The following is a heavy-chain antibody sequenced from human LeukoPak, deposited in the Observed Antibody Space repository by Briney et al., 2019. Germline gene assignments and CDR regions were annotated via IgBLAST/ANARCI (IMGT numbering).Heavy chain of an antibody. J-gene: IGHJ5*02. Sequence: PSETLSLTCAVYGGSFSGYYWSWIRQPPGKGLEWIGEINHSGSTNYNPSLKSRVTISVDTSKNQLSLELSSVTAADTAVYYCARVLDSSGYYYGFDPWGQGTLVTVSS. D-gene: IGHD3-22*01. V-gene: IGHV4-34*01. CDR1: GGSFSGYY. CDR2: INHSGST. CDR3: ARVLDSSGYYYGFDP.